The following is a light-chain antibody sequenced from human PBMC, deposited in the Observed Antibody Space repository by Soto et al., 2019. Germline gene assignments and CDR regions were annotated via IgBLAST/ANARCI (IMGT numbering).Light chain of an antibody. CDR2: GDN. J-gene: IGLJ1*01. V-gene: IGLV1-44*01. CDR1: SSNIGSHP. Sequence: QTVLTQPPSATGTPGQRVTISCSGSSSNIGSHPVNWYQQLPGTAPKLLLYGDNQRPSGVPGRFSASTSGASASLAISGLQSEDEATYYCASWDNSLNGLYVFGAGTKVTVL. CDR3: ASWDNSLNGLYV.